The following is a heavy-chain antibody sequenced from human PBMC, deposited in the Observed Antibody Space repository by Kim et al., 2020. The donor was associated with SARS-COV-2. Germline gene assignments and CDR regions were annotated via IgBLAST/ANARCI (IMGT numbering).Heavy chain of an antibody. CDR2: IYPGDSDT. D-gene: IGHD3-9*01. V-gene: IGHV5-51*01. Sequence: GASLKISCKGSGYSFTSYWIGWVRQMPGKGLEWMGIIYPGDSDTRYSPSFQGQVTISADKSISTAYLQWSSLKASDTAMYYCARGGVGYLTGFLFAFDIWGQGTMVTVSS. J-gene: IGHJ3*02. CDR1: GYSFTSYW. CDR3: ARGGVGYLTGFLFAFDI.